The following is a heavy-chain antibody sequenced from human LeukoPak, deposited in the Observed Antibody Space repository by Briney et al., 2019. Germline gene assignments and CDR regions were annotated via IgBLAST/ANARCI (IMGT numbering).Heavy chain of an antibody. D-gene: IGHD3-22*01. CDR2: IHNSGNT. Sequence: PSETLALTCTLSAGSITTGGSYWGWIRQPPGKGLEWFGNIHNSGNTFYNPSLRSRVTISVDSSKNQFSLNLTSVTAADTAVYYCARVRDSVVITTRAYYFDFWGRGLLVTVSS. CDR3: ARVRDSVVITTRAYYFDF. CDR1: AGSITTGGSY. J-gene: IGHJ4*02. V-gene: IGHV4-39*01.